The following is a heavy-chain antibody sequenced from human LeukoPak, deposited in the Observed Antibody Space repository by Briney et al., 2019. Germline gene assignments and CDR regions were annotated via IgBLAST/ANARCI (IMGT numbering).Heavy chain of an antibody. J-gene: IGHJ4*02. CDR1: GYSISSGYY. Sequence: SETLSLTCTVSGYSISSGYYWSWIRQPAGKGLEWIGRIHTSGSTNYIPSLKSRVTMSGDTSKNQFSLKLSSVTAADTAVYYCARDRYYYDSGGGRGLDYWGQGTLVTVSS. D-gene: IGHD3-22*01. CDR2: IHTSGST. V-gene: IGHV4-4*07. CDR3: ARDRYYYDSGGGRGLDY.